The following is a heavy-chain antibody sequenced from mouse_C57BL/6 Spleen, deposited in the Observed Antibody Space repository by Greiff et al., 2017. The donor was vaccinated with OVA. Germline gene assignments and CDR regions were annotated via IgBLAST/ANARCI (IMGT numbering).Heavy chain of an antibody. CDR1: GFSLTSYG. V-gene: IGHV2-3*01. Sequence: VQLQQSGPGLVAPSQSLSITCTVSGFSLTSYGLSWVRQPPGKGLEWLGVIWGDGSANYHSALISSLSISKDNSKSQVFLKLNSLQTDDTATYYCAKEGDYYCSSSFDYWGQGTTLTVSS. D-gene: IGHD1-1*01. J-gene: IGHJ2*01. CDR3: AKEGDYYCSSSFDY. CDR2: IWGDGSA.